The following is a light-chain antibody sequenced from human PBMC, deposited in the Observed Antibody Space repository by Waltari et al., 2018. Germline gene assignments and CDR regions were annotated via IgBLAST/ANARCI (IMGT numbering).Light chain of an antibody. V-gene: IGLV2-8*01. J-gene: IGLJ3*02. Sequence: QSALTQPPSASGSPGQSVTISCTGTSSDIGDTDNVSWYQQYPGKAPKLIIYEVTKRPSGVPDLFSCSKSGNTASLTVSGLQADDEADYHCSSHTGSSTYAVFGGGTKLTVL. CDR3: SSHTGSSTYAV. CDR2: EVT. CDR1: SSDIGDTDN.